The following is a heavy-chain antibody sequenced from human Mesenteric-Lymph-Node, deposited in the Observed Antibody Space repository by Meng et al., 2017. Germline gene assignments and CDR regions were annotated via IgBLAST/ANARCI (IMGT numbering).Heavy chain of an antibody. CDR2: INPSGGT. CDR1: GYTFTSYY. Sequence: ASVKVSCKASGYTFTSYYMHWVRQAPGQGLEWMGIINPSGGTYYADSVKGRFTISRDNAKNSLYLQMNSLRAEDTAVYYCARDDTRITMIVVAMGIDYWGQGTLVTVSS. D-gene: IGHD3-22*01. J-gene: IGHJ4*02. CDR3: ARDDTRITMIVVAMGIDY. V-gene: IGHV1-46*04.